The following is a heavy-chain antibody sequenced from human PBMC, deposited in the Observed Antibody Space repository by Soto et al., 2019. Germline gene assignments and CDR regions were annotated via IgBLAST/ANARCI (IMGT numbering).Heavy chain of an antibody. V-gene: IGHV3-30-3*01. CDR2: ISYDGSNK. D-gene: IGHD5-12*01. CDR3: ARDRFPGEMATIGI. CDR1: GFTFSSYA. J-gene: IGHJ4*02. Sequence: PGGSLRLSCAASGFTFSSYAMHWVRQAPGKGLEWVAVISYDGSNKYYADSVKGRFTISRDNSKNTLYLQMNSLRAEDTAVYYCARDRFPGEMATIGIWGQGTLVTVSS.